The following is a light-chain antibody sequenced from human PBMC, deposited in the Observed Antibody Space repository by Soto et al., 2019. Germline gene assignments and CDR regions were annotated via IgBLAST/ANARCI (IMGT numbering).Light chain of an antibody. CDR1: SSDVGGYNY. CDR2: DVT. J-gene: IGLJ1*01. Sequence: QSALTQPASVSGSPGQSITVSCTGTSSDVGGYNYVSWYQQHPGKAPRLMIYDVTNRPSGVSNRFSGSKSGNTASLTISGLQAEDEADYYCSSYRRGSTYVFGTGTKVHRP. CDR3: SSYRRGSTYV. V-gene: IGLV2-14*01.